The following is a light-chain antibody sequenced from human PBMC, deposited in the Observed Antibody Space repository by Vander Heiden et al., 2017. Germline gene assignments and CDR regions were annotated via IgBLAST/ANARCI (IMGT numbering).Light chain of an antibody. Sequence: YELTHPPSVSVSPGQTARITCSGDALPKQYAYWYQQKPGQAPVLVIYKDSERPSGIPERFSGSSSGTTVTLTISGVQAEDEADYYCQSADSSGTYPYVFGTGTKVTVL. V-gene: IGLV3-25*03. J-gene: IGLJ1*01. CDR2: KDS. CDR1: ALPKQY. CDR3: QSADSSGTYPYV.